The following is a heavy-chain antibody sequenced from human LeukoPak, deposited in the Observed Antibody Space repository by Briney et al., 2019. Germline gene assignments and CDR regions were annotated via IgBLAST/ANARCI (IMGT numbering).Heavy chain of an antibody. J-gene: IGHJ3*02. CDR2: VNQRGSN. CDR1: GAFFSGYY. V-gene: IGHV4-34*01. CDR3: ARGSYIVLMVYAIRHSFDI. D-gene: IGHD2-8*01. Sequence: SETLSLMRAVYGAFFSGYYGSWLRQPPGRGREWLGEVNQRGSNNYNPPLKTRSTISVDTPKNQYSLKLSSVTAAGTAVYYWARGSYIVLMVYAIRHSFDIWGQGTMVTVSS.